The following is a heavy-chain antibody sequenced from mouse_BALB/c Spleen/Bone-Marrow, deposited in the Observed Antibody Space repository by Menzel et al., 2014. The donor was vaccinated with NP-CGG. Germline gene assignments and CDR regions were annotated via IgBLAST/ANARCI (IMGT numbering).Heavy chain of an antibody. CDR1: GFSLTSYG. J-gene: IGHJ4*01. Sequence: VQRVESGPGLVAPSQSLSITCTISGFSLTSYGVHWVRQPPGKGLEWLVVIWSDESTTYNSALKSRLSISKDNSKSQVFLKMNSRQTDDTAMYYCARRGSFYAMDYWGQGTSVTVSS. CDR2: IWSDEST. V-gene: IGHV2-6-1*01. CDR3: ARRGSFYAMDY.